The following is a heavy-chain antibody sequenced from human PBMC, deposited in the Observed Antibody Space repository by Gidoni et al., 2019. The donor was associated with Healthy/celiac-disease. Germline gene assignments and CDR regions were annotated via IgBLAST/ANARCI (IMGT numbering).Heavy chain of an antibody. J-gene: IGHJ4*02. Sequence: EVQRLESGGGLVQPGGSLRLFCAASGFTFSSYAMSWVRQAPGKGLEWVSAISGSGGSTYYADSVKGRFTISRDNSKNTLYLQMNSLRAEDTAVYYCAKAGGSGGPADDWGQGTLVTVSS. CDR2: ISGSGGST. D-gene: IGHD2-15*01. CDR1: GFTFSSYA. V-gene: IGHV3-23*01. CDR3: AKAGGSGGPADD.